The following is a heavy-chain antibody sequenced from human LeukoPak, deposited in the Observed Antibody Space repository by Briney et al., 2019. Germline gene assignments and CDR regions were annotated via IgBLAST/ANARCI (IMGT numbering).Heavy chain of an antibody. Sequence: SETLSLTCTVSGDSISTYYWSWIRQPPGKGLEWIAYIDYRGSTTYNPSLRSRVTISVDTSRNQFSLKLYSVTAADTAVYYCARSRSGYSYDHAAFEIWGQGTMVTVSS. CDR2: IDYRGST. CDR3: ARSRSGYSYDHAAFEI. J-gene: IGHJ3*02. V-gene: IGHV4-59*01. D-gene: IGHD5-18*01. CDR1: GDSISTYY.